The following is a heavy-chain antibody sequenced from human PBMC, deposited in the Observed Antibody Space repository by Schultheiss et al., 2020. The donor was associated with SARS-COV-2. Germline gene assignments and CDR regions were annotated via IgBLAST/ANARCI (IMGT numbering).Heavy chain of an antibody. V-gene: IGHV4-34*01. Sequence: GSLRLSCAASGFTFSSYSMNWVRQAPGKGLEWIGEINHSGSTNYNPSLKSRVTISVDTSKNQFSLKLSSVTAADTAVYYCARDDLGPATTQLDYWGQGTLVTVSS. CDR2: INHSGST. D-gene: IGHD5-24*01. J-gene: IGHJ4*02. CDR3: ARDDLGPATTQLDY. CDR1: GFTFSSYS.